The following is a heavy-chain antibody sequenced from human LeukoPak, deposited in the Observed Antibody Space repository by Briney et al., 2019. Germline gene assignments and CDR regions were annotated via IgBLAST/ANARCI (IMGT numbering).Heavy chain of an antibody. D-gene: IGHD3-3*01. CDR3: ARDYDFWSGYQRFDY. Sequence: PGGSLRLSCAASGFTFSSYSMNWVRQAPGKGLEWVSSISSSSSYIYYADSVKGRFTISRDNAKNSLYLQMNSLRAEDTAVYYCARDYDFWSGYQRFDYWGQGTLVTVSS. V-gene: IGHV3-21*01. CDR1: GFTFSSYS. CDR2: ISSSSSYI. J-gene: IGHJ4*02.